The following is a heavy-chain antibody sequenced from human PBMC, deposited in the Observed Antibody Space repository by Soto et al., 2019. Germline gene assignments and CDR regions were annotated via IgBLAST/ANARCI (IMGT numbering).Heavy chain of an antibody. V-gene: IGHV3-11*01. J-gene: IGHJ3*02. CDR3: ARTYSDAFDI. CDR2: ISSSGTGI. Sequence: NPGGSLRLSCAASGFTFRDYYMTWIRQAPGKGLEWVSYISSSGTGIYYADSVKGRFTISRDNAKNSLYLQMSSLRAEDTAVYYCARTYSDAFDIWGRGTMVTVSS. CDR1: GFTFRDYY. D-gene: IGHD2-15*01.